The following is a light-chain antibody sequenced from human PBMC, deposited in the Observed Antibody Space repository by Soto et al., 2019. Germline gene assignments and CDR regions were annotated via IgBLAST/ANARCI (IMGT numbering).Light chain of an antibody. CDR1: SSNIGAGYD. CDR2: GNS. CDR3: SSYAGSNNFVV. J-gene: IGLJ1*01. V-gene: IGLV1-40*01. Sequence: QSVLTQPPSVSGAPGQRVTISCTGSSSNIGAGYDVHWYQQLPGTAPKLLIYGNSNRPSGVPDRFSGSKSGTSASLAITGLQAEDEADYYCSSYAGSNNFVVFGTGTKVTVL.